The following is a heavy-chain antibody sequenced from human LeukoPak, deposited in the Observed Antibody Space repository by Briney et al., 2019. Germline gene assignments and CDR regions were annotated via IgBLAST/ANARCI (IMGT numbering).Heavy chain of an antibody. CDR3: ARVGCSSTSCYGEGNWFDP. V-gene: IGHV1-2*02. J-gene: IGHJ5*02. Sequence: ASVKVSCKASGYTFTGYYMHWVRQAPGQGLEWMGWINPNSGGTNYAQKFQGRVTMTRDTSISTAYMELSRLRSDDTAVYYCARVGCSSTSCYGEGNWFDPWGQGTLVTVSS. D-gene: IGHD2-2*01. CDR1: GYTFTGYY. CDR2: INPNSGGT.